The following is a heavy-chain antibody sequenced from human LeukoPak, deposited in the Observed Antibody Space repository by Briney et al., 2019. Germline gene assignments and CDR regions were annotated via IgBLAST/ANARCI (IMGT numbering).Heavy chain of an antibody. CDR1: GFTFSNAW. D-gene: IGHD3/OR15-3a*01. V-gene: IGHV3-15*01. Sequence: PGGSLRLSCAASGFTFSNAWMSWVRQAPGKGLEWVGRIKSKTDGGTTDYAAPVKGRFTISRDDSKNTLYLQMNSLKASDTAMYYCARQDGLGFPIDYWGQGTLVTVSS. CDR2: IKSKTDGGTT. CDR3: ARQDGLGFPIDY. J-gene: IGHJ4*02.